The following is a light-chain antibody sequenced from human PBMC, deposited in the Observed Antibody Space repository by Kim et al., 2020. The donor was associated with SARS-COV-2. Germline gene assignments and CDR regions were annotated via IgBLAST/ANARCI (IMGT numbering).Light chain of an antibody. Sequence: ASVGDRVTITCRASQGISSWLAWYQQKPEKAPELLIFAASSLQSGVPSRFRGSGSGTDFTLTISSLQPEDFATYYCQQASGFPWTFGQGTKVEIK. CDR2: AAS. V-gene: IGKV1-12*01. CDR1: QGISSW. CDR3: QQASGFPWT. J-gene: IGKJ1*01.